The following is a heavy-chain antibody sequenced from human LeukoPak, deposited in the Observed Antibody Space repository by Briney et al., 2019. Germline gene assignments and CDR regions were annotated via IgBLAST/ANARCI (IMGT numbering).Heavy chain of an antibody. CDR2: INPNSGVT. D-gene: IGHD3-10*01. V-gene: IGHV1-2*02. Sequence: ASVKVSCKASGYTFTGYYMHWVRQAPGQGLEWMGWINPNSGVTNYAQNFHDRVTVTRDTSISTAFMELSRLKSDDTAVYYCARALLSQINYYFDYWGQGTLVTVSS. CDR3: ARALLSQINYYFDY. J-gene: IGHJ4*02. CDR1: GYTFTGYY.